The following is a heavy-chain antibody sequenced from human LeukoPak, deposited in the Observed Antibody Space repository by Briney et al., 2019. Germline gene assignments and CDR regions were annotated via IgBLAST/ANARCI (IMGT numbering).Heavy chain of an antibody. CDR2: ISYDGSNK. D-gene: IGHD6-19*01. V-gene: IGHV3-30*03. Sequence: GRSLRLSCAASGFTFSSYGMHWVRQAPGKGLAWVAVISYDGSNKYYADSVKGRFTISRDNSKNTLYLQMNSLRAGDTAVYYCARAGWDGSGWSDFDYWGQGTLVTVSS. CDR3: ARAGWDGSGWSDFDY. J-gene: IGHJ4*02. CDR1: GFTFSSYG.